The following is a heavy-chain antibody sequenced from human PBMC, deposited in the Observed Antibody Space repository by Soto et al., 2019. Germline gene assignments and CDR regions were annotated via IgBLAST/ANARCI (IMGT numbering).Heavy chain of an antibody. CDR2: IIPIFGTA. D-gene: IGHD2-21*02. Sequence: SVKVSCKASGGTFSSYAISWVRQAPGQGLEWMGGIIPIFGTANYAQKFQGRVTITADESTSTAYMELSSLRSEDTAVYYCARDQRSYCGGDCSNYFDYWGQGTLVTVSS. CDR1: GGTFSSYA. CDR3: ARDQRSYCGGDCSNYFDY. J-gene: IGHJ4*02. V-gene: IGHV1-69*13.